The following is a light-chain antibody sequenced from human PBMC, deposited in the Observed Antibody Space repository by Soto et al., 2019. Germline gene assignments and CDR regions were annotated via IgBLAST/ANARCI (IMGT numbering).Light chain of an antibody. CDR2: DNN. V-gene: IGLV1-51*01. CDR3: GTWDTSLSGGV. CDR1: SSNIGNNY. Sequence: QSVLTQPPSVSAAPGQTVTISCSGSSSNIGNNYVSWYQQLPGTAPKLLIYDNNKRPSGIPDRFSGSKSGTSATLGITGLQTGDEADYHCGTWDTSLSGGVFGGGTKVTVL. J-gene: IGLJ2*01.